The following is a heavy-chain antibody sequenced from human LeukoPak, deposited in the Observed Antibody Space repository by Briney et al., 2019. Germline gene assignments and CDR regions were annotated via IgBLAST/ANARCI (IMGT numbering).Heavy chain of an antibody. Sequence: PGGSLRLSCEASVFTFSCYWMHWVRQAPGKGLVWVSHINTDGSSTNYADSVRGRFTVSRDNAKNTLNLQMNSLRVEDTSVYYCARDNGGVDYWGQGTLVTVSS. CDR3: ARDNGGVDY. V-gene: IGHV3-74*01. CDR2: INTDGSST. D-gene: IGHD2-8*01. J-gene: IGHJ4*02. CDR1: VFTFSCYW.